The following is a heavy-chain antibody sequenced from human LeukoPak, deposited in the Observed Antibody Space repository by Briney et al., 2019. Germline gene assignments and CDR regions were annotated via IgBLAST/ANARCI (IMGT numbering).Heavy chain of an antibody. CDR3: AGWVGYDSSGYSSDAFDI. V-gene: IGHV4-59*01. Sequence: SSETLSLTCTVSGGSISSYYWIWLRQPPGKGLEWLGYIYYSGSTNYNPSLKSRVTISVDTSKNQYSLKLSSVTAADTAVYYCAGWVGYDSSGYSSDAFDIWGQGTMVTVSS. CDR1: GGSISSYY. D-gene: IGHD3-22*01. CDR2: IYYSGST. J-gene: IGHJ3*02.